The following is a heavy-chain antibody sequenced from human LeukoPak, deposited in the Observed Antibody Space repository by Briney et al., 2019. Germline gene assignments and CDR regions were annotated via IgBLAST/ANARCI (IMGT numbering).Heavy chain of an antibody. J-gene: IGHJ4*02. V-gene: IGHV3-23*01. CDR1: GFTFSSYA. CDR3: AKDRDSGYSSGWYGGETDY. CDR2: LSSSGGST. D-gene: IGHD6-19*01. Sequence: GGSLRLSCAASGFTFSSYAMSWVRQAPGKGLEWVSGLSSSGGSTYYADSVKGRFSISRDNSKNTLYLQMNSLRAEDTAVYYCAKDRDSGYSSGWYGGETDYWGQGTLVTVSS.